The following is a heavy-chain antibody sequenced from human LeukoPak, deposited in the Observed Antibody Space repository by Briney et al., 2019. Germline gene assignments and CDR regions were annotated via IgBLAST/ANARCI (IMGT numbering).Heavy chain of an antibody. Sequence: PSETLSLTSAVYGGSFSGYYWSWIRQPPGKGLEWIGEINHSGSTNYNPSLKSRVTISVDTSKNQFSLKLSSVTAADTAVYYCARGRYSGSYAPIDYWGQGTLVTVSS. D-gene: IGHD6-6*01. CDR2: INHSGST. V-gene: IGHV4-34*01. CDR1: GGSFSGYY. CDR3: ARGRYSGSYAPIDY. J-gene: IGHJ4*02.